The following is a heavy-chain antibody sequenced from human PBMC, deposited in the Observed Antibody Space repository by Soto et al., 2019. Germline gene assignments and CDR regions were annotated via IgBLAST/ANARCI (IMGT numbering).Heavy chain of an antibody. CDR3: AKRATGTYFDY. D-gene: IGHD1-1*01. CDR1: GFTFSSHA. J-gene: IGHJ4*02. Sequence: GGSLRLSCAASGFTFSSHAMNWVRQAPGKGLEWVSVISGSGGSTYYADSVKGRFTISRDNSKNTLYLQMNSLRAEDTAVYYCAKRATGTYFDYWGQGTLVTVSS. V-gene: IGHV3-23*01. CDR2: ISGSGGST.